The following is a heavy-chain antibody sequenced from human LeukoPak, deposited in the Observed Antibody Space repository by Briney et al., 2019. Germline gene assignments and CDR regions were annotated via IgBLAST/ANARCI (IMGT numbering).Heavy chain of an antibody. V-gene: IGHV4-34*01. CDR1: GGSFSGYY. J-gene: IGHJ4*02. CDR3: ASRVPKQAVYYGSGSLIY. Sequence: SETLSLTCAVYGGSFSGYYWSWIRQPPGKGLEWIGEINHSGSTNYNPSLKSRVTISVDTSKNQFSLKLSSVTAADTAVYYCASRVPKQAVYYGSGSLIYWGQGTLVTVSS. D-gene: IGHD3-10*01. CDR2: INHSGST.